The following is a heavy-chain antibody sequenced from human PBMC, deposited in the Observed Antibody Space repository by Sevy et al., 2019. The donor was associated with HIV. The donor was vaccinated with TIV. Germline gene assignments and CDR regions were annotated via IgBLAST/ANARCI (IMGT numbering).Heavy chain of an antibody. Sequence: GGSLRLSCAASGFALSNYYAMHWVRQAPGKGLEWVALISYDGSDKYYADSVKGRFTISRDNSKNTLYLQMNSLRVEDTAVYYCARDSGLQLFRYWGQGTLVTVSS. D-gene: IGHD1-1*01. V-gene: IGHV3-30-3*01. CDR3: ARDSGLQLFRY. CDR2: ISYDGSDK. J-gene: IGHJ4*02. CDR1: GFALSNYYA.